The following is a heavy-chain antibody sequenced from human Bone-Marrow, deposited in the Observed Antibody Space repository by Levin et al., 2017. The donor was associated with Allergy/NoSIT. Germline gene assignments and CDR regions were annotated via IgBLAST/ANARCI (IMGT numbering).Heavy chain of an antibody. Sequence: SQTLSLTCAVYGGSFSGYSWSWIRQPPGKGLEWIGQINHSGSSAYSPSLKSRVTIFVDTSKNQFSLNLNSLTAADTAVYYCARGALHYDSSGYYFGGFYYFDNWGQGTLVTVSS. CDR1: GGSFSGYS. CDR2: INHSGSS. D-gene: IGHD3-22*01. J-gene: IGHJ4*02. CDR3: ARGALHYDSSGYYFGGFYYFDN. V-gene: IGHV4-34*01.